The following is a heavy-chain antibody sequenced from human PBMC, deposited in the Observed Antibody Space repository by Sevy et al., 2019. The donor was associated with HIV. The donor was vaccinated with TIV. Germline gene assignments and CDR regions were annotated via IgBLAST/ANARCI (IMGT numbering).Heavy chain of an antibody. CDR1: GLSFSSFG. D-gene: IGHD2-2*03. CDR2: ITGSGFDT. Sequence: GGSLRLSCVASGLSFSSFGMSWVRQAPGKGPEWVSGITGSGFDTYFEDPGKDRLPMSRDNSKNTLYLQMNNLRIDDTAVYYCAKDGYSSRWPHYFDSWGQGALVTVSS. V-gene: IGHV3-23*01. J-gene: IGHJ4*02. CDR3: AKDGYSSRWPHYFDS.